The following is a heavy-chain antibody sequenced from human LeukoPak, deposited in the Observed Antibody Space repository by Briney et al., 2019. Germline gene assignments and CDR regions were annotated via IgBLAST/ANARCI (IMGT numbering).Heavy chain of an antibody. CDR3: AKFSHLLVVVITNFDY. CDR1: GFTFSSYA. CDR2: ISGSGGST. Sequence: GGSLRLSCAASGFTFSSYAMSWVRQAPGKGLEWVSAISGSGGSTYYADSVKGRFTISRDNSKNTLYLQMNSLRAEDAAVYYCAKFSHLLVVVITNFDYWGQGTLVTVSS. J-gene: IGHJ4*02. V-gene: IGHV3-23*01. D-gene: IGHD3-22*01.